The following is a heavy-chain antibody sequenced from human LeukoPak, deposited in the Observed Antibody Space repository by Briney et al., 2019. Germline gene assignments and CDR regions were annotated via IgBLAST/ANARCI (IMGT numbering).Heavy chain of an antibody. Sequence: GGSLRLSCAASGFTVSSNYMSWVRQAPGKGLEWISVIYSGGSTYYADSVKGRFTISRDNSKNTLYLQMNSLGAEDTAVYYCAKDGSPVLLWFGPSGTFDYWGQGTLVTVSS. CDR2: IYSGGST. D-gene: IGHD3-10*01. V-gene: IGHV3-53*01. J-gene: IGHJ4*02. CDR1: GFTVSSNY. CDR3: AKDGSPVLLWFGPSGTFDY.